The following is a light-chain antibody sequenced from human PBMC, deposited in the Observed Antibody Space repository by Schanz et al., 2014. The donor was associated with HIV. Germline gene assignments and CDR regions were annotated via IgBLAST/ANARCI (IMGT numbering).Light chain of an antibody. CDR2: DVS. V-gene: IGLV2-14*03. CDR1: SGDVGSYNY. CDR3: TSYAGRNNLV. J-gene: IGLJ2*01. Sequence: QSALTQPASVSGSPGQSISISCTGTSGDVGSYNYVSWYQQHPGKAPKLMIYDVSNRPSGVSSRFSGSKSGNTAYLTVSRLQAEDEADYYCTSYAGRNNLVFGGGTKLTVL.